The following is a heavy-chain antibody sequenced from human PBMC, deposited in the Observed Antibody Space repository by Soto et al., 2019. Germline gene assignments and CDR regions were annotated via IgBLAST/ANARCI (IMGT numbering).Heavy chain of an antibody. CDR3: ESGPLGYCSSTSCYFFDY. V-gene: IGHV1-69*13. Sequence: ASVKVSCKASGGTFSSYAISWVRQAPGQGLEWMGGIIPIFGTANYAQKFQGRVTITADESTSTAYMELSSLRSEDTAAYYCESGPLGYCSSTSCYFFDYWGQGTLVTVSS. CDR1: GGTFSSYA. D-gene: IGHD2-2*01. J-gene: IGHJ4*02. CDR2: IIPIFGTA.